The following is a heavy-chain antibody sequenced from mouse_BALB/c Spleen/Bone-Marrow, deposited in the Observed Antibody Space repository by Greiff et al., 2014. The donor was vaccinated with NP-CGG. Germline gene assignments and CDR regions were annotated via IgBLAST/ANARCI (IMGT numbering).Heavy chain of an antibody. V-gene: IGHV1-87*01. CDR3: ARGDYDYDDWFAY. CDR2: IYPGDGDI. CDR1: GYTFTSYW. D-gene: IGHD2-4*01. Sequence: SGAELARPGASVKLSCKASGYTFTSYWMQWVKQRPGQGLEWIGAIYPGDGDIRYTQKFKGKATLTADKSSSTAYMQLRSLASEDSAVYYCARGDYDYDDWFAYWGQGTLVTVSA. J-gene: IGHJ3*01.